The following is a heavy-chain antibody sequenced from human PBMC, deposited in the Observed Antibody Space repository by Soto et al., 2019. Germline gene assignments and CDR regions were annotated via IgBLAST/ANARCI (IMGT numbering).Heavy chain of an antibody. CDR3: AIAGSSTANWLDP. D-gene: IGHD2-2*01. J-gene: IGHJ5*02. Sequence: QVQLQESAPGLVKPSQTLSLTCTVSGASLHIGGYYWAWIRQNPAKCLEWIGYIYYTGVTYYNPSLGCRVNISVDASKNQFSLELTCVPAADQAVYYCAIAGSSTANWLDPWCQGLLVTVSS. CDR2: IYYTGVT. V-gene: IGHV4-31*03. CDR1: GASLHIGGYY.